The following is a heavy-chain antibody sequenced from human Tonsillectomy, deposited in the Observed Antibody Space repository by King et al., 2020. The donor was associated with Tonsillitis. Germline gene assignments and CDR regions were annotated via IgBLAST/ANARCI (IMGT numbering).Heavy chain of an antibody. Sequence: VQLVESGGGVVQPGRSLRLSCAASGFTFSSYGMHWVRQAPGKGLEWVAVIWYDGSNKYYADSVKGRFTLSRDNSKNTLYLQINSLRAEDTAVYYCARGVGYSSTNDYWGQGTLVTVSS. D-gene: IGHD6-19*01. J-gene: IGHJ4*02. CDR3: ARGVGYSSTNDY. V-gene: IGHV3-33*01. CDR2: IWYDGSNK. CDR1: GFTFSSYG.